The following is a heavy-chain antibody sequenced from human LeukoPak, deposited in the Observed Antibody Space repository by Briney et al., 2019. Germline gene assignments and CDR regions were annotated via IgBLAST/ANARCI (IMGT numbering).Heavy chain of an antibody. J-gene: IGHJ6*03. V-gene: IGHV1-69*13. CDR1: GGTFSSYA. CDR3: AAGYSSSWYGNTGALGGYYYYYMDV. Sequence: GASVKVSCKASGGTFSSYAISWVRQAPGQGLEWMGGIIPIFGTANYAQKFRGRATITADESTSTAYMELSSLRSEDTAVYYCAAGYSSSWYGNTGALGGYYYYYMDVWGKGTTVTISS. CDR2: IIPIFGTA. D-gene: IGHD6-13*01.